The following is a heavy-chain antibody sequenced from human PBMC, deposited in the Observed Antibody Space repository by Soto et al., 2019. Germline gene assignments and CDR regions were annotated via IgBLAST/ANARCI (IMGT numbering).Heavy chain of an antibody. CDR3: ATLRGLGEVSPYFDY. CDR2: INYSGTT. Sequence: SETLSLTCAVSGGSISSGGYSWSWIRQPPGKGLEWIGSINYSGTTYYTSSLRSRVTISVDTSKNQFSLKMSSVTAADTSVYYCATLRGLGEVSPYFDYWGQGLMVTVSS. V-gene: IGHV4-30-2*03. D-gene: IGHD3-16*01. CDR1: GGSISSGGYS. J-gene: IGHJ4*02.